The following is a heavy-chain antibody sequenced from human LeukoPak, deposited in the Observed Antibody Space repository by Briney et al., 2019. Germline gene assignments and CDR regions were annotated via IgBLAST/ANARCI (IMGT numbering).Heavy chain of an antibody. CDR2: INHSGST. CDR1: GGSISSYY. J-gene: IGHJ4*02. D-gene: IGHD4-17*01. V-gene: IGHV4-34*01. Sequence: PSETLSLTCTVSGGSISSYYWSWIRQPPGKGLEWIGEINHSGSTNYNPSLKSRVTISVDTSKNQFSLKLSSVTAADTAVYYCARSEGHDYGDLYYFDYWGQGTLVTVSS. CDR3: ARSEGHDYGDLYYFDY.